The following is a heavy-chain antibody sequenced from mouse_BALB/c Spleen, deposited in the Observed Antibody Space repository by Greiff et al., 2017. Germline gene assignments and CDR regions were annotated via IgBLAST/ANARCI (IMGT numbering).Heavy chain of an antibody. J-gene: IGHJ2*01. CDR2: INPYNGDT. V-gene: IGHV1-20*02. Sequence: EVQLQQSGPELEKPGASVKISCKASGYSFTGYFMNWVMQSHGKSLEWIGRINPYNGDTFYNQKFKGKATLTVDKSSSTAHMELRSLASEDSAVYYCARFYDFLFDYWGQGTTLTVSS. CDR3: ARFYDFLFDY. D-gene: IGHD2-3*01. CDR1: GYSFTGYF.